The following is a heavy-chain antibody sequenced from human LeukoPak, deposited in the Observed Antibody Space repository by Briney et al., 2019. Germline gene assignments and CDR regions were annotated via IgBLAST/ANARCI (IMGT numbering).Heavy chain of an antibody. CDR3: ARVTLFTRTFGVDYGMDV. V-gene: IGHV4-30-4*01. D-gene: IGHD3-3*01. CDR2: IYYSGST. CDR1: GGSISSGDYY. Sequence: PSETLSLTCTVSGGSISSGDYYWSWIRQPPGKGLEWIGYIYYSGSTYYNPSLKSRVTISVDTSKNQFSLKLSSVTAADTAVYYCARVTLFTRTFGVDYGMDVWGQGTTVTVSS. J-gene: IGHJ6*02.